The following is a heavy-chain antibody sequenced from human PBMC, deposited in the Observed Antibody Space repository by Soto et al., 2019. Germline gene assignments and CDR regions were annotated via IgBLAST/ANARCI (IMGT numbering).Heavy chain of an antibody. CDR3: ARRYGWLYFDY. V-gene: IGHV4-39*01. Sequence: QLQLQESGPGLVKPWETLSLTCTVSGDSISSSNYFWGWIRQPPGKGLEWIGTIFYSGSTYYNPSLKSRVTISVDTSKYQFSLKLTSVTAADTALYYCARRYGWLYFDYWGQGSLVTVSS. CDR2: IFYSGST. CDR1: GDSISSSNYF. J-gene: IGHJ4*02. D-gene: IGHD3-10*01.